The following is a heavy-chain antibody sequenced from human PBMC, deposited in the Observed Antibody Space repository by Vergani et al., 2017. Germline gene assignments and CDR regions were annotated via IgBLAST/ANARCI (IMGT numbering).Heavy chain of an antibody. Sequence: LEESGGGSVKPGGPLRLSCAASVFQLIDHHTSWIRQAPGKGLEWVSHISPGASTVSYTDSVTGRFTVSREKENNSLTLDITTLRVENTSVYYCARKPVISTTRHYYAMDVWGEGTTVTVSS. CDR3: ARKPVISTTRHYYAMDV. J-gene: IGHJ6*04. V-gene: IGHV3-11*04. CDR1: VFQLIDHH. CDR2: ISPGASTV. D-gene: IGHD1/OR15-1a*01.